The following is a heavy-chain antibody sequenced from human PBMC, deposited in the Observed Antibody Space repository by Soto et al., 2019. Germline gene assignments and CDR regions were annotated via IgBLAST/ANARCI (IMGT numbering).Heavy chain of an antibody. Sequence: GESLKISCKGSGYSFTSYWIGWVRQMPGKGLEWMGIIYPGDSDTRYSPSFQGQVTTSADKSISTAYLQWSSLKASDTAMYYCAKTRNRFYGSGSYYDYWGQGTLVTVSS. J-gene: IGHJ4*02. CDR1: GYSFTSYW. CDR2: IYPGDSDT. D-gene: IGHD3-10*01. CDR3: AKTRNRFYGSGSYYDY. V-gene: IGHV5-51*01.